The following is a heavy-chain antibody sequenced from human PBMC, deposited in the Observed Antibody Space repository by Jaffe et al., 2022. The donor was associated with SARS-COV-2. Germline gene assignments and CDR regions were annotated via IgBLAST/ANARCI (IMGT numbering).Heavy chain of an antibody. CDR1: GFTVSSYW. Sequence: EVQLVESGGALVQPGGSLRLSCAASGFTVSSYWMYWVRQAPGKGLVWVSRINGDGSVTNYADSVKGRFTVSRDNARNTVYLQMNTLRAEDTAVYYCARGFYNYWNCYFDLWGRGTLVTVSS. V-gene: IGHV3-74*01. CDR3: ARGFYNYWNCYFDL. D-gene: IGHD3-3*01. J-gene: IGHJ2*01. CDR2: INGDGSVT.